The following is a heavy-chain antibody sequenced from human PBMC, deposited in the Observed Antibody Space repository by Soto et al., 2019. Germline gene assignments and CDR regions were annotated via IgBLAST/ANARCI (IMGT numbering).Heavy chain of an antibody. CDR2: IWFDGSNK. D-gene: IGHD6-19*01. CDR1: GFTFRSYG. V-gene: IGHV3-33*01. CDR3: ATRGTVADWFDP. Sequence: GGSLRLSCAASGFTFRSYGIHWVRQAPGKGLEWVALIWFDGSNKYYVDSVKGRFAISRDNSKNTLYLQMNSLRAEDTAVYYCATRGTVADWFDPWGQGTLVTVSS. J-gene: IGHJ5*02.